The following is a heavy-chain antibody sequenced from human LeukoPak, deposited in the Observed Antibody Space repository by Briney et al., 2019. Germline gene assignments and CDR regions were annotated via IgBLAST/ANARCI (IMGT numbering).Heavy chain of an antibody. CDR1: GFTFSSYG. CDR3: AKDLTNWNDGTYFDY. J-gene: IGHJ4*02. CDR2: ISYDGSNK. D-gene: IGHD1-1*01. Sequence: GGSLRLSCAASGFTFSSYGMHWVRQAPGKGLEWVAVISYDGSNKYYADSVKGRFTISRDNSKNTLYLQMNSLRAEDTAVYYCAKDLTNWNDGTYFDYWGQGTLVTVSS. V-gene: IGHV3-30*18.